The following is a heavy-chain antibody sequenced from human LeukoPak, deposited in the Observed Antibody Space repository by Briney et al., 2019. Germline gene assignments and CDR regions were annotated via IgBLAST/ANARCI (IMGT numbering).Heavy chain of an antibody. Sequence: GRSLRLSCAASGFTFDDYAMHWVRQAPGKGLEWVSGISWNSGSIGYADSVKGRFTISRDNAMNSLYLQMNSLRAEDTALYYCAKDREQWLDHFDYWGQGTLVTVSS. CDR1: GFTFDDYA. V-gene: IGHV3-9*01. CDR3: AKDREQWLDHFDY. J-gene: IGHJ4*02. CDR2: ISWNSGSI. D-gene: IGHD6-19*01.